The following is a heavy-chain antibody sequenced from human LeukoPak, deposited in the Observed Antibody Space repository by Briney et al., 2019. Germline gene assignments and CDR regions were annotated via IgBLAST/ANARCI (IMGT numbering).Heavy chain of an antibody. D-gene: IGHD5-12*01. V-gene: IGHV3-30*18. CDR3: AKDGGTRGYSGYDFYGFDY. Sequence: PGRSLRLSCAASGFTFGSYGMHWVRQAPGKGLEWVAVISYDGSNKYYADSVKGRFTISRDNSKNTLYLQMNSLRAEDTAVYYCAKDGGTRGYSGYDFYGFDYWGQGTLVTVSS. J-gene: IGHJ4*02. CDR2: ISYDGSNK. CDR1: GFTFGSYG.